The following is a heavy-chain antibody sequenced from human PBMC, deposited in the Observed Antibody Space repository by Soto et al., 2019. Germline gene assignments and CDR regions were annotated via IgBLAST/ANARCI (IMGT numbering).Heavy chain of an antibody. CDR3: VGSNIVSA. D-gene: IGHD5-12*01. J-gene: IGHJ5*02. Sequence: PGGSLRLSCAASGVTFSDSSMNWVRQAPGKGLEWVSYISGSSKTIYYADSVKGRFTISRDNAKNSLYLQMNSLRVEDTGLYYCVGSNIVSAWGQGTLVTV. V-gene: IGHV3-48*04. CDR1: GVTFSDSS. CDR2: ISGSSKTI.